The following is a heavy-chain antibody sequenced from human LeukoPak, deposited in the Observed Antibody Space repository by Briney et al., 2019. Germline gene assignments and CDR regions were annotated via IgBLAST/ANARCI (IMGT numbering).Heavy chain of an antibody. CDR2: ISGRGANK. D-gene: IGHD3-22*01. V-gene: IGHV3-23*01. CDR3: AKVKYSYDTSGPNGLGYYYYMDV. Sequence: PGGSLRLSCAASGFTFSTFAMTWVRQAPGKGLEWVSGISGRGANKYYADSVKGRFTISRDNPKNTLYLQKNSLRVEDTALYYCAKVKYSYDTSGPNGLGYYYYMDVWGKGTTVTVSS. J-gene: IGHJ6*03. CDR1: GFTFSTFA.